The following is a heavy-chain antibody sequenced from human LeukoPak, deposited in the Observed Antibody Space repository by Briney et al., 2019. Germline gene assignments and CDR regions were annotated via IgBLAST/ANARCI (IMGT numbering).Heavy chain of an antibody. D-gene: IGHD6-19*01. Sequence: PSETLSLTCTVSGGSISSGDYYWSWIRQHPGKGLEWIGYIYYSGSTYYNPSLKSRVTISVDTSKNQFSLKLSSVTAADTAVYYCARDRIAVAGTGDAFDIWGQGTMVTVSS. CDR3: ARDRIAVAGTGDAFDI. V-gene: IGHV4-31*03. CDR1: GGSISSGDYY. CDR2: IYYSGST. J-gene: IGHJ3*02.